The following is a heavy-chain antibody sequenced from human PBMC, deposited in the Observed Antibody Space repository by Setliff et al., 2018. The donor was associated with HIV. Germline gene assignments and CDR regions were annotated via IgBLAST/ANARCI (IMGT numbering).Heavy chain of an antibody. CDR3: ARGPKLMIPTSKWFDS. Sequence: ASVQVSCKTSGYIFNAYAITWVRPSPGQGVEWMGCTSPYNGDIKYAQKVQGRVTVTIDTSATTAYMEVRSLTPDDTAVYDCARGPKLMIPTSKWFDSWGQGTPGTVS. J-gene: IGHJ5*01. D-gene: IGHD3-22*01. CDR1: GYIFNAYA. V-gene: IGHV1-18*01. CDR2: TSPYNGDI.